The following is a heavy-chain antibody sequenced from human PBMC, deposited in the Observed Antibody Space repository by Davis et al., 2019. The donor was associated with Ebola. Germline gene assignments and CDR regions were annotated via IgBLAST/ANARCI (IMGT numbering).Heavy chain of an antibody. CDR2: FDSQNGER. J-gene: IGHJ3*02. V-gene: IGHV1-24*01. D-gene: IGHD3-9*01. CDR1: GHTLSEIS. Sequence: ASVKVSCKVSGHTLSEISVHWVRQAPGKGLEWMGGFDSQNGERVYAQKFKGRVTMNQDTSTNTAYMDLSSLRSEDTAIYFCATGGRYGLHIWGQGTMVTVSS. CDR3: ATGGRYGLHI.